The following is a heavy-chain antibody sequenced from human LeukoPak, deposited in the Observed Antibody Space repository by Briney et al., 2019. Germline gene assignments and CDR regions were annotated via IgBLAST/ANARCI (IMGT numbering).Heavy chain of an antibody. CDR1: GFTFSGYE. V-gene: IGHV3-48*03. D-gene: IGHD4-17*01. CDR3: ARSADVRSYYYYYMDV. J-gene: IGHJ6*03. Sequence: GGSLRLSCAASGFTFSGYEMDWVRQAPGKGLEWVSYISSSGTSIYYADSVKGRFTISRDNAKNSLYLQMNSLRAEDTAVYYCARSADVRSYYYYYMDVWGKGTTVTVSS. CDR2: ISSSGTSI.